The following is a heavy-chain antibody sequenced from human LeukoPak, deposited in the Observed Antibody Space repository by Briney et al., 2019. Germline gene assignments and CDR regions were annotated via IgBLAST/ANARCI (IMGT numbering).Heavy chain of an antibody. CDR3: SRSRGGAKTWFAP. CDR1: GYSITSGYY. CDR2: MYHSGST. Sequence: SETLSLTCVVSGYSITSGYYWGWVRQPPGKGLEWIASMYHSGSTFYNPSLKSRVTISGDTSKNQFSLKLISVTAADTAVYYCSRSRGGAKTWFAPWGQGPLVTVSS. V-gene: IGHV4-38-2*01. J-gene: IGHJ5*02. D-gene: IGHD1-26*01.